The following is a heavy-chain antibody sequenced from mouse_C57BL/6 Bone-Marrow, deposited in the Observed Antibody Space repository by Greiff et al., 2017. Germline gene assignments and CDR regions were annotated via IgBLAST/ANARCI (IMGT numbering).Heavy chain of an antibody. D-gene: IGHD1-1*01. CDR2: INPSSGYT. CDR3: AKPPRYGSSYGGYFDV. V-gene: IGHV1-7*01. Sequence: QVQLQQSGAELAKPGASVKLSCKASGYTFTSYWMHWVKQRPGQGLEWIGYINPSSGYTKYNQKFKDKATLTAYKSSSTAYMQLSSLTYEDSAVYYCAKPPRYGSSYGGYFDVWGTGTTVTVSS. J-gene: IGHJ1*03. CDR1: GYTFTSYW.